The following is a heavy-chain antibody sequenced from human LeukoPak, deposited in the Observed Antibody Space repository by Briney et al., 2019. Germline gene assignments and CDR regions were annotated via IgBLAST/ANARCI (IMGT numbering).Heavy chain of an antibody. V-gene: IGHV4-34*01. J-gene: IGHJ3*02. CDR3: ARVKQPGPLDVFDI. D-gene: IGHD1-14*01. CDR1: GGSFSGYY. Sequence: SETLSLTCAVYGGSFSGYYWSWIRQPPGKGLEWIGEINHSGSTNYNPSLKSRVTISVDTTTHQFSLKLSSVTAADTAVYYSARVKQPGPLDVFDIWGQGTMVTVSS. CDR2: INHSGST.